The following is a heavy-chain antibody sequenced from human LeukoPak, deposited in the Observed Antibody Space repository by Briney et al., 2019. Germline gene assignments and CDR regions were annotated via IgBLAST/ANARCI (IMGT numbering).Heavy chain of an antibody. CDR2: ISGSGGST. D-gene: IGHD1-20*01. CDR1: GFTFSSYA. CDR3: ARGYNWNANYFDY. J-gene: IGHJ4*02. Sequence: GGSLRLSCAASGFTFSSYAMSWVRQAPGKGLEWVSAISGSGGSTYYADSVKGRFTISRDNAKNSLYLQMNSLRAEDTAVYYCARGYNWNANYFDYWGQGTLVTVSS. V-gene: IGHV3-23*01.